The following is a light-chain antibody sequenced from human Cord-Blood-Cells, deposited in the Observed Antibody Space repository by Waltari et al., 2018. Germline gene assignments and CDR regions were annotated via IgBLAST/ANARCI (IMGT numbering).Light chain of an antibody. Sequence: QSALTQPASVSGSPGSSITLSCTGTSHDGGGYTYCSWYQQHPGKAPKRMIYDVSNRPSGVSNRFSGSKSGNTASLTISGLQAEDEADYYCSSYTSSSTPYVFGTGTKVTVL. CDR3: SSYTSSSTPYV. CDR1: SHDGGGYTY. V-gene: IGLV2-14*01. J-gene: IGLJ1*01. CDR2: DVS.